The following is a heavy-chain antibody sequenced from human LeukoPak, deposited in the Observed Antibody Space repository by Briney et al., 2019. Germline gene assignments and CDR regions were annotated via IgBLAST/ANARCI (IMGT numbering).Heavy chain of an antibody. CDR1: GGSISSYY. D-gene: IGHD6-19*01. CDR3: ARDIAVAGTCLDY. Sequence: PSETLSLTCTVSGGSISSYYWSWIRQPAGKGLEWIGRIYTSGSPNYNPSLKSRVTMSVDETKNQSSLKLSSVTAADTAVYYCARDIAVAGTCLDYWGQGTLVTVSS. J-gene: IGHJ4*02. CDR2: IYTSGSP. V-gene: IGHV4-4*07.